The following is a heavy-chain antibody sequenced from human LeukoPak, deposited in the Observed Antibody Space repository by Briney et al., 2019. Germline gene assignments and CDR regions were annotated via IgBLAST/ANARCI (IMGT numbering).Heavy chain of an antibody. CDR2: IYYSGST. D-gene: IGHD3-10*01. V-gene: IGHV4-59*01. CDR3: ARDRGKQPLGY. J-gene: IGHJ4*02. CDR1: GGSISSYY. Sequence: IPSETLSLTCTVSGGSISSYYWSWIRQPPGKGLEWIGYIYYSGSTNYNPSLKSRVTISVDTSKNQFSLKLSSVTAADTAVYYCARDRGKQPLGYWGQGTLVTVSS.